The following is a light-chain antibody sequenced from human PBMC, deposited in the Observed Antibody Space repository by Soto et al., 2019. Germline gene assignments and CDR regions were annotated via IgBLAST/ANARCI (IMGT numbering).Light chain of an antibody. CDR2: GAS. CDR3: QQYGSSPWT. J-gene: IGKJ1*01. Sequence: EIVLTQSPGTLSLSPGERATLFCRASQSVSNSDLAWYQQKPGQAPRLLIYGASSRATGIPDRFSGSGSGTDFTLTINRLEPDDFAVYYCQQYGSSPWTFAQGTKVEIK. CDR1: QSVSNSD. V-gene: IGKV3-20*01.